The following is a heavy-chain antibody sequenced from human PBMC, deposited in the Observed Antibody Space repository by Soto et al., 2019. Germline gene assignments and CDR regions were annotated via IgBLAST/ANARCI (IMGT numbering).Heavy chain of an antibody. D-gene: IGHD2-21*02. CDR3: GGGDSGHYYFDY. Sequence: PGGSLRLSCTAAGITLSTYGMHWVRQAPGKGLEWVAGISYDGNIKDYADSVKGRFTISRDNSKNTLYVQMNSLRAEDTAVYYWGGGDSGHYYFDYWGQGTLVTVPQ. V-gene: IGHV3-30*03. CDR1: GITLSTYG. CDR2: ISYDGNIK. J-gene: IGHJ4*02.